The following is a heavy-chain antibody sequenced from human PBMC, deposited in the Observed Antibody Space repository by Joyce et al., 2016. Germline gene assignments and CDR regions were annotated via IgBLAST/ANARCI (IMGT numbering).Heavy chain of an antibody. CDR3: ARARRGIILARGEMGEYLQH. CDR2: VNDRGRT. Sequence: QVQLQEWGAGLLKPSETLSLTCAVYGGYLSGYYWSWIRQAPGMGLEWMGEVNDRGRTNYNPSLKSRATTSMDTSKNQFSLRLTTVTAADTAVYFCARARRGIILARGEMGEYLQHWGRGTVVIVSS. J-gene: IGHJ1*01. CDR1: GGYLSGYY. V-gene: IGHV4-34*01. D-gene: IGHD3-10*01.